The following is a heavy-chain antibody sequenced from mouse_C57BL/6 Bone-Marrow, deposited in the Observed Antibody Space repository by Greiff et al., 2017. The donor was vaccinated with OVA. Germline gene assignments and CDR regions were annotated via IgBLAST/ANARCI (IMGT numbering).Heavy chain of an antibody. J-gene: IGHJ2*01. CDR1: GYTFTSYW. CDR2: IYPGNSDT. CDR3: TRRAVITTVPGYFDY. D-gene: IGHD1-1*01. Sequence: EVQLQQSGTVLARPGASVKMSCKTSGYTFTSYWMHWVKQRPGQGLEWIGAIYPGNSDTSYNQKVKGRAKLTAVTSASTAYMELSSLTNEDSAVYYCTRRAVITTVPGYFDYWGQGTTLTVSS. V-gene: IGHV1-5*01.